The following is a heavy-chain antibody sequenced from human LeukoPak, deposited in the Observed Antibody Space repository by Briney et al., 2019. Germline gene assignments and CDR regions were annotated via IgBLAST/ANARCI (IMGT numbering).Heavy chain of an antibody. Sequence: ASVKVSCKASGYTFSDYYVHWVRQAPGQGLEWVAWINPSGGGTNYAQNLQGRVTVTSDTSISTVYMEVRSLRSDDTAVYYCVRGKEAPNYFDYWAQGTLVTVPS. D-gene: IGHD3-10*01. CDR2: INPSGGGT. V-gene: IGHV1-2*02. CDR1: GYTFSDYY. J-gene: IGHJ4*02. CDR3: VRGKEAPNYFDY.